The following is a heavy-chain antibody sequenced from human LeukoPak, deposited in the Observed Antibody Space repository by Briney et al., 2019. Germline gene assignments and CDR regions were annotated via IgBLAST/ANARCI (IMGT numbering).Heavy chain of an antibody. V-gene: IGHV3-30*02. CDR3: AKDRGRSKYYIDV. J-gene: IGHJ6*03. D-gene: IGHD3-10*01. CDR2: IQYDGDVT. CDR1: GLNFGSHG. Sequence: PGGSLRLSCAASGLNFGSHGMHWVRQAPCKGLEWVAIIQYDGDVTQYAESVKGRFTVSRDNSKNTLYLQMNSLRAEDTAIYYCAKDRGRSKYYIDVWGRGTMVTVSS.